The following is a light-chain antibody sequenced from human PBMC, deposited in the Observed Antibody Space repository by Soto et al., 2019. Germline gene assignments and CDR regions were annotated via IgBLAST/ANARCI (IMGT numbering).Light chain of an antibody. Sequence: DIVMTQSPLSLPVTPGEPASISCRSSQSLLHSNGYNYLDWYLEKPGQSPQLLIHLGSNRASGVPDRFSGSGSGTDYTLKISRVEAEDVGVYYCIHALQPPYTLGQGTKLEIK. CDR2: LGS. J-gene: IGKJ2*01. V-gene: IGKV2-28*01. CDR1: QSLLHSNGYNY. CDR3: IHALQPPYT.